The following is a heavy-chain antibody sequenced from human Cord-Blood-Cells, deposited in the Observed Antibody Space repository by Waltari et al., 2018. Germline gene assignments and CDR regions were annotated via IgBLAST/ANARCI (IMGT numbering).Heavy chain of an antibody. Sequence: QVTLKESGPALVKPTQTLTLTCTFSGFSLSTSGMRVSWIRQPPGKALEWLARIDWDDDKFYSTSLKTRLTISKDTSKNQVVLTMTNMDPVDTATYYRARMGVKQLDAFDIWGQGTMVTVSS. CDR1: GFSLSTSGMR. CDR2: IDWDDDK. V-gene: IGHV2-70*04. D-gene: IGHD6-6*01. CDR3: ARMGVKQLDAFDI. J-gene: IGHJ3*02.